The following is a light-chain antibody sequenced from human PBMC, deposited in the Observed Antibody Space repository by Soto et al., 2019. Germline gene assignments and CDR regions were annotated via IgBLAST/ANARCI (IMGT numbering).Light chain of an antibody. CDR1: QSVSSSY. J-gene: IGKJ4*01. V-gene: IGKV3-20*01. CDR2: GAS. CDR3: HQYDSSPLT. Sequence: EIVLTQSPGTLSLSPGERATLSCRASQSVSSSYLAWYQQKPGQAPRLLIYGASSRATGIPDRFSGSGSGADFTLTISILGPEDFAVYYCHQYDSSPLTFGGGTKVEIK.